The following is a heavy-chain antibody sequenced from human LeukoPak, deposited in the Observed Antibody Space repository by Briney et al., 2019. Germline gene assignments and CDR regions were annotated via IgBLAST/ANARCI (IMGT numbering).Heavy chain of an antibody. V-gene: IGHV4-34*01. CDR1: GGSLSGSY. CDR3: ARGRQDVTMIVVVMTAVSYYLDV. CDR2: LNPSGST. Sequence: PSETLSLTCAVSGGSLSGSYSTWIPQTPEKGLEWIGELNPSGSTNYNPSLKSRVTISVDTSKNQFSLELSSVTAADTAVYYCARGRQDVTMIVVVMTAVSYYLDVWGKGTTVTVS. J-gene: IGHJ6*03. D-gene: IGHD3-22*01.